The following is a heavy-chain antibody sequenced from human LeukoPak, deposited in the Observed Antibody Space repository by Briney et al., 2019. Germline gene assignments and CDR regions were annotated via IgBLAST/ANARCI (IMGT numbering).Heavy chain of an antibody. V-gene: IGHV5-51*01. J-gene: IGHJ5*02. CDR2: IYPGDSDT. CDR1: GYSFTSYW. CDR3: ARLPDYDFWSGSNWFDP. D-gene: IGHD3-3*01. Sequence: GESLKISCKGSGYSFTSYWIGWVRQMPGKGLKWMGIIYPGDSDTRYSPSFQGQVTISADKSISTAYLQWSSLKASDTAMYYCARLPDYDFWSGSNWFDPWGQGTLVTVSS.